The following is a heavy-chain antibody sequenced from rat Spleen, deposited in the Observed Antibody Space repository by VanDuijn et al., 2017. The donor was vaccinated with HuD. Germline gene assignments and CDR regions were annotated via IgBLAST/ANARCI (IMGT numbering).Heavy chain of an antibody. V-gene: IGHV5-25*01. Sequence: EVQLVESGGGLVPPGRSMKLSCSASGFTFSDYCMTWVRQAPPKSLDWVASISTGGGKTYYRDSVKGRFTISSDNTKTTLYLQMDSLRSEDTATYYCVRQDTSGYSNWFAYWGQGTLVTVSS. CDR1: GFTFSDYC. CDR2: ISTGGGKT. J-gene: IGHJ3*01. D-gene: IGHD4-3*01. CDR3: VRQDTSGYSNWFAY.